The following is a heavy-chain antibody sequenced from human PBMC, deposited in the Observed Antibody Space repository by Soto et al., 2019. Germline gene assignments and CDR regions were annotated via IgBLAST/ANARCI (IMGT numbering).Heavy chain of an antibody. CDR1: GYTFTRYY. V-gene: IGHV1-46*01. D-gene: IGHD2-15*01. CDR2: INPSGGST. J-gene: IGHJ4*02. Sequence: ASVKVSCKASGYTFTRYYMHWVRQAPGQGLEWMGIINPSGGSTSYAQKFQGRVTITRDTSASTAYMELSSLRSEDTAVYYCARDILFDYWGQGTLVTVSS. CDR3: ARDILFDY.